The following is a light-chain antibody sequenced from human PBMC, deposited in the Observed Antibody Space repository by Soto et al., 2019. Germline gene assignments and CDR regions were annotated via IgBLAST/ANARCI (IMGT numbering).Light chain of an antibody. CDR2: GAS. J-gene: IGKJ4*01. CDR3: QQYQSLP. V-gene: IGKV3-20*01. CDR1: QSVSSSY. Sequence: GLKMSPAVVALTTGDRATLSCRASQSVSSSYLAWYQHKPGQAPRLLIHGASSRVTGIPDRFSGSGSGTDFTLTISRLEPDDFAVYYGQQYQSLPFCGLSKVAIK.